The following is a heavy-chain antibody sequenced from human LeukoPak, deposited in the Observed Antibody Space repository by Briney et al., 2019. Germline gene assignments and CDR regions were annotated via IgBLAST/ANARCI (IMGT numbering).Heavy chain of an antibody. CDR1: GGSISSYY. Sequence: SETLSLTCTVSGGSISSYYWSWIRQPPGKGLEWVGTIYYGGSIYGDPSLKGRITISLDTSKNQFSLKLNSVTAADTAVYYCARAGWELLSASFDPWGQGTLVIVSS. CDR2: IYYGGSI. D-gene: IGHD1-26*01. CDR3: ARAGWELLSASFDP. J-gene: IGHJ5*02. V-gene: IGHV4-39*07.